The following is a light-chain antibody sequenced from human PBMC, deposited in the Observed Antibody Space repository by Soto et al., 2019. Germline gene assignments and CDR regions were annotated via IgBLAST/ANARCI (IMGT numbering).Light chain of an antibody. Sequence: EIVLTQSPATLSLSAGDRATLSCRASQAVNSYLDWYQQKPGQAPRLLIYDASNRAPGTPARFSGSGSGTDFTLTVSSLEAEDFTVYYCHQRNAWPRTFGKGTKVEIK. CDR3: HQRNAWPRT. V-gene: IGKV3-11*01. J-gene: IGKJ1*01. CDR2: DAS. CDR1: QAVNSY.